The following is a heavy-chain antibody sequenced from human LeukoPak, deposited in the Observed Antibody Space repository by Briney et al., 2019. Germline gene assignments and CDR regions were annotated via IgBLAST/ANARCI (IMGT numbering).Heavy chain of an antibody. Sequence: PSETLSLTCTVSGDSISGFYWSWIRQPAGKGLEWIGRIYTSGSTNYNPSLKSRVTISIDTSKNQFSLKLNSVTAADTAVHYCARRTYDLWSGDYTGAFDIWGQGTMVTVSS. CDR2: IYTSGST. CDR3: ARRTYDLWSGDYTGAFDI. V-gene: IGHV4-4*07. J-gene: IGHJ3*02. D-gene: IGHD3-3*01. CDR1: GDSISGFY.